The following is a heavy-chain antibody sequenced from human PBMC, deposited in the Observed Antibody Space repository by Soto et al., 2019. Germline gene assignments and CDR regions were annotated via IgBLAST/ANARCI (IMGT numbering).Heavy chain of an antibody. D-gene: IGHD3-10*01. V-gene: IGHV3-23*01. CDR1: GFTFSSYA. CDR3: AKDQLLWFGDFHPIEAFDI. J-gene: IGHJ3*02. Sequence: PGGSLRLSCAASGFTFSSYAMSWVRQAPGKGLEWVSAISGSGGSTYYADSVKGRFTISRDNSKNTLYLQMNSLRAEDTAVYYCAKDQLLWFGDFHPIEAFDIWGQGTMVTVSS. CDR2: ISGSGGST.